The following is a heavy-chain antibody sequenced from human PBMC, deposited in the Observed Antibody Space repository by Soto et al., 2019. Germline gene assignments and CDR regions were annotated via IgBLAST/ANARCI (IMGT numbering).Heavy chain of an antibody. CDR1: SGSISSSNW. CDR2: IYHSGST. V-gene: IGHV4-4*02. CDR3: ARVTADPRYSSGWYWFDP. Sequence: PSETLSLTCAVSSGSISSSNWWSWVRQPPGKGLEWIGEIYHSGSTNYNPSLKSRVTISVDKSKNQFSLKLSSVTAADTAVYYCARVTADPRYSSGWYWFDPWGQGTLVTVSS. J-gene: IGHJ5*02. D-gene: IGHD6-19*01.